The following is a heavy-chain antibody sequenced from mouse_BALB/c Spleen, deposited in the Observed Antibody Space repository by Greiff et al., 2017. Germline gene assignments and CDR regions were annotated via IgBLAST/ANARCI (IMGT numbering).Heavy chain of an antibody. CDR1: GFTFSSYG. V-gene: IGHV5-6*01. CDR2: ISSGGSYT. Sequence: EVQLVESGGDLVKPGGSLKLSCAASGFTFSSYGMSWVRQTPDKRLEWVATISSGGSYTYYPDSVKGRFTISRDNAKNTLYLQMSSLKSEDTAMYYCARQKIGMITWAYWGQGTLVTVSA. J-gene: IGHJ3*01. D-gene: IGHD2-4*01. CDR3: ARQKIGMITWAY.